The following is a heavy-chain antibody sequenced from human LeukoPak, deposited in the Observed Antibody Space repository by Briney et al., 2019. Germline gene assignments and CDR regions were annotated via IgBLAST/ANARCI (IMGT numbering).Heavy chain of an antibody. CDR2: ISAYNGNT. Sequence: ASVKVSCKASGYTFTSYGISWVRQAPGQGLEWMGWISAYNGNTNYAQKLQGRVTMTTDTSTSTAYMELSSLRSEDTAVYYCAWGYYYDSSGYYPVDYWGQGTLVTVSS. J-gene: IGHJ4*02. CDR3: AWGYYYDSSGYYPVDY. V-gene: IGHV1-18*01. D-gene: IGHD3-22*01. CDR1: GYTFTSYG.